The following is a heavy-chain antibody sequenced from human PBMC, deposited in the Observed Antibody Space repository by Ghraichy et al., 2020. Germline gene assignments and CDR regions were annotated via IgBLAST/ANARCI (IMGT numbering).Heavy chain of an antibody. CDR3: ARLVAPPGNYYYGMDV. CDR1: GYSFTSYW. J-gene: IGHJ6*02. D-gene: IGHD2-21*01. CDR2: IYPGDSDT. Sequence: GESLNISCKGSGYSFTSYWIGWVRQMPGKGLEWMGIIYPGDSDTRYSPSFQGQVTISADKSISTAYLQWSSLKASDTAMYYCARLVAPPGNYYYGMDVWGQGTTVTVSS. V-gene: IGHV5-51*01.